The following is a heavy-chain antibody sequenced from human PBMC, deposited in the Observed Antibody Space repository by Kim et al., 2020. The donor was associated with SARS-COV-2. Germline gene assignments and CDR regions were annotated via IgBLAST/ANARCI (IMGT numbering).Heavy chain of an antibody. J-gene: IGHJ4*02. CDR3: AREGGYDYAFDY. D-gene: IGHD5-12*01. Sequence: NYNHSLKSRVTISVDTSKNQFSLKLSSVTAADTAVYYCAREGGYDYAFDYWGQGTLVTVSS. V-gene: IGHV4-59*01.